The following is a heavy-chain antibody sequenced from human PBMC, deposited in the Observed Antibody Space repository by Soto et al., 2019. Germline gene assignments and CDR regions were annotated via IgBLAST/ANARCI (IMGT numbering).Heavy chain of an antibody. Sequence: SETLSLTCTVSGGSISSSSYYWGWIRQPPGKGLEWIGSIYYSGSTYYNPSLKSRVTISVDTSKNQFSLKLSSVTAADTAVYYCARHRPDYDYIWGSYRTGLDDWGKGTLVPVYS. V-gene: IGHV4-39*01. CDR2: IYYSGST. CDR3: ARHRPDYDYIWGSYRTGLDD. CDR1: GGSISSSSYY. D-gene: IGHD3-16*02. J-gene: IGHJ4*02.